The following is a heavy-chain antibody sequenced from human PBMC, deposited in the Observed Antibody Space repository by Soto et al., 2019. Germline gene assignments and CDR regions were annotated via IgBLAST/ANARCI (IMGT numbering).Heavy chain of an antibody. D-gene: IGHD2-2*02. V-gene: IGHV1-3*01. CDR3: ASGRRASTRTNCYTELDF. CDR2: IISVNDKT. Sequence: ASVKVSCKASGYIFTDFGIHWVRQAPGQRLEWLGWIISVNDKTLYSPKFQGRLSITRDTSADTAYIDLYSLRSEDSAVYYCASGRRASTRTNCYTELDFWCQGSLVTVSS. CDR1: GYIFTDFG. J-gene: IGHJ4*02.